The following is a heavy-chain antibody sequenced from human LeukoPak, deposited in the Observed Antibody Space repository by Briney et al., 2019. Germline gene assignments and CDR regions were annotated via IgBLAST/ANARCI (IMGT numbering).Heavy chain of an antibody. Sequence: GGSLRLSRAASGFTFSSYSMNWVRQAPGKGLEWVSSISSSSSYIYYADSVKGRFTISRDNAKNSLYLQMNSLRAEDTAVYYCARAPFAYSSGWYSDYWGQGTLVTVSS. D-gene: IGHD6-19*01. CDR3: ARAPFAYSSGWYSDY. CDR2: ISSSSSYI. V-gene: IGHV3-21*01. CDR1: GFTFSSYS. J-gene: IGHJ4*02.